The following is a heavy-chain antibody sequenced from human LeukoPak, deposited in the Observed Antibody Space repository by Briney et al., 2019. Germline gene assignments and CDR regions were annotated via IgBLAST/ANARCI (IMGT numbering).Heavy chain of an antibody. Sequence: PGGSLRLSCEASGFTFSTYWMGWVRQAPGKGLEWVANITQDGSLKYYVDSVKGRFTISRDNAKNSLYLQMNSLRAEDTAMYYCARPLMYYYGSETYYWFDPWGQGTLVTVSS. CDR3: ARPLMYYYGSETYYWFDP. V-gene: IGHV3-7*01. CDR1: GFTFSTYW. J-gene: IGHJ5*02. CDR2: ITQDGSLK. D-gene: IGHD3-10*01.